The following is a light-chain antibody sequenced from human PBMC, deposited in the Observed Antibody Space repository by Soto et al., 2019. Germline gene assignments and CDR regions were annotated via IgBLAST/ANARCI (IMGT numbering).Light chain of an antibody. CDR1: HSNMGSKT. CDR2: SNN. CDR3: AAWDDSLNGL. Sequence: QSVLTEPPSASGTPGQTVTISCSGSHSNMGSKTVNCYQQFPGPAPKLLIYSNNQRPSGVPDRFSGSKSGTSASLAISGLQSEDEADYYCAAWDDSLNGLFGTGTKVTVL. V-gene: IGLV1-44*01. J-gene: IGLJ1*01.